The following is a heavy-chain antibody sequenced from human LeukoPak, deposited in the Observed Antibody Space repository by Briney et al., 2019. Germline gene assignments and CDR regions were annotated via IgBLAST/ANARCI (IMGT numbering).Heavy chain of an antibody. V-gene: IGHV3-21*01. CDR3: ASGDDYGDAGAAFDI. CDR1: GFTFSSYS. Sequence: GGSLRLSCAASGFTFSSYSMNWVRQAPGKGLEWVSSISSSSSYIYYADSVKGRFTISRDNAKNSLYLQMNSPRAEDTAVYYCASGDDYGDAGAAFDIWGQGTMVTVSS. J-gene: IGHJ3*02. CDR2: ISSSSSYI. D-gene: IGHD4-17*01.